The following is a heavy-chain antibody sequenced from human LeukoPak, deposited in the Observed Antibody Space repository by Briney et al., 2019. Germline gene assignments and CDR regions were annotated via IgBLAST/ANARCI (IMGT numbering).Heavy chain of an antibody. CDR2: IIHSGRT. Sequence: SETLSLTCAVYGGSFSGYYWSWIRQSPGRGLGWIAEIIHSGRTNYSPSLKSRATLSVDTSKNQFSLRLTSVTAADTAVYYCARGIVLMHYASFDYWGQGSLVTVSS. V-gene: IGHV4-34*12. D-gene: IGHD2-8*01. CDR3: ARGIVLMHYASFDY. J-gene: IGHJ4*02. CDR1: GGSFSGYY.